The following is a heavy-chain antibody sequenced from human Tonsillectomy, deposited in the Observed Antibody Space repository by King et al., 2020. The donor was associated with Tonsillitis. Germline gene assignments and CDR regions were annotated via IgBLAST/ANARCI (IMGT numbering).Heavy chain of an antibody. CDR3: ARVYYYGSGSYWYYFDY. V-gene: IGHV4-31*03. D-gene: IGHD3-10*01. CDR2: LYHMWST. CDR1: GGSISSGGYY. J-gene: IGHJ4*02. Sequence: QLQESGPGLVKPSQTLSLTCTVSGGSISSGGYYWSWICQHPGKGLEWLVYLYHMWSTYQNPSFKSRVTISIDTFKNQFSLKLTSLTAADTAGYYCARVYYYGSGSYWYYFDYWGQGTLVTVSS.